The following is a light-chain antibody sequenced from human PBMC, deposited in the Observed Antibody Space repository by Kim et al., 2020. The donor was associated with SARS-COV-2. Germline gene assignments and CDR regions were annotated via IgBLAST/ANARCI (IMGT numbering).Light chain of an antibody. CDR3: QSYDSSNWV. V-gene: IGLV6-57*02. CDR1: SGSIASNY. CDR2: EDN. Sequence: NFMLTQPDSVSESPGKTVTISCTGSSGSIASNYVQWYQQRPGSAPTTVIYEDNQRPSGVPDRFSGSIDSSSNSASLTISGLKTEDEADYYCQSYDSSNWVFGGGTQLTVL. J-gene: IGLJ3*02.